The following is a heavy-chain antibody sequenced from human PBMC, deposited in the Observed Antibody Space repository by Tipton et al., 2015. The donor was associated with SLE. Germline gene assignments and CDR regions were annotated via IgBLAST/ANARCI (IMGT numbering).Heavy chain of an antibody. CDR2: VFHSGST. CDR1: GGSVSSSDFY. CDR3: ARGDFWSGYCDY. V-gene: IGHV4-39*01. J-gene: IGHJ4*02. Sequence: GLVKPSETLSLTCTVSGGSVSSSDFYWAWIRQPPGKGLEWIGSVFHSGSTQYNPSLKSRVTISVDTSKNQFSLKLSSVTAADTAIYYCARGDFWSGYCDYWGQGTLVTISS. D-gene: IGHD3-3*01.